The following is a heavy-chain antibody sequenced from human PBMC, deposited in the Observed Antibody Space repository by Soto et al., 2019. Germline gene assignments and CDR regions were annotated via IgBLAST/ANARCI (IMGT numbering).Heavy chain of an antibody. D-gene: IGHD3-22*01. Sequence: SETLSLTCTVSGGSISSYYWSWIRQPPGKGLEWIGYIYYSGSTNYNPSLKSRVTISVDTSKNQFSLKLSSVTAADTAVYYCARVGDSSGYYGYWGQGTLVTVSS. CDR3: ARVGDSSGYYGY. CDR2: IYYSGST. J-gene: IGHJ4*02. CDR1: GGSISSYY. V-gene: IGHV4-59*01.